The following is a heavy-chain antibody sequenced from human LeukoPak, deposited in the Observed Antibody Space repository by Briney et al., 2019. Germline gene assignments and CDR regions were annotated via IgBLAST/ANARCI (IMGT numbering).Heavy chain of an antibody. CDR3: ARDFAAAGIFDY. J-gene: IGHJ4*02. V-gene: IGHV3-11*04. CDR1: GFTFSDYN. D-gene: IGHD6-13*01. CDR2: ISRSGSTK. Sequence: PGGSLRLSCAASGFTFSDYNMRWIRQAPGKGLEWVSSISRSGSTKYYADSVKGRFTISRDNSKNTLYMQMNSLRAEDTAVYYCARDFAAAGIFDYWGQGTLVTVSS.